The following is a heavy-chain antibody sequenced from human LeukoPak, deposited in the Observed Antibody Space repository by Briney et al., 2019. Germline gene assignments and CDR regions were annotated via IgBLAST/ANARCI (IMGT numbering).Heavy chain of an antibody. Sequence: SETLSLTCAVYGGSFSGYYWSWIRQPPGKGLEWIGEINHSGSTNYNPSLKSRVTISVDTPKNQFSLKLSSVTAADTAVYYCARGLAVAGTGRSQPRGVGNWFDPWGQGTLVTVSS. J-gene: IGHJ5*02. CDR1: GGSFSGYY. V-gene: IGHV4-34*01. CDR2: INHSGST. D-gene: IGHD6-19*01. CDR3: ARGLAVAGTGRSQPRGVGNWFDP.